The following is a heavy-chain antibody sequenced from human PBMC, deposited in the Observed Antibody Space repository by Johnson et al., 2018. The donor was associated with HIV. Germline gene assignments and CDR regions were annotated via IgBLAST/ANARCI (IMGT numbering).Heavy chain of an antibody. Sequence: VQLVESGGDLVQPGGSLRLSCAASGFTFSNYDIHWVRQATGKGLEWVSTIGTAGDTYYAGSVKGRFTVSRENAKKSQYLQMNSLRAEDTAVYYCAREVRFSCWSFYIWCQGTIVTVSS. CDR2: IGTAGDT. J-gene: IGHJ3*02. CDR1: GFTFSNYD. D-gene: IGHD3-10*01. V-gene: IGHV3-13*01. CDR3: AREVRFSCWSFYI.